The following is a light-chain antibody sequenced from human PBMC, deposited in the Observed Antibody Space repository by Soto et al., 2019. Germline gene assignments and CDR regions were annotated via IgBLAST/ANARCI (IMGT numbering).Light chain of an antibody. CDR2: NPF. V-gene: IGKV3-11*01. CDR1: QCVNIS. CDR3: QQRNYWPSTT. Sequence: EILLPQSQATPSFSHGKKATLSYRAVQCVNISLTWYHKKPGQVPRLLINNPFNRATGIPARFSGSGSGTDFTLTISSLEPEDFAVYCCQQRNYWPSTTFGPGTKVDIK. J-gene: IGKJ3*01.